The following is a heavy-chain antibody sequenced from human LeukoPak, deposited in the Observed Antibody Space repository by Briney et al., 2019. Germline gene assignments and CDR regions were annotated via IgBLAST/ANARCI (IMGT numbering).Heavy chain of an antibody. Sequence: ASVKVSCKASGYTFTSYYMHWVRQAPGQGLEWMGIINPSGGSTSYAQKFQGRVTMTRDTSTSTVYMELSSLRSEDTAVYYCARGRYSSGWRPGPYYFDYWGQGTLVTVSS. CDR3: ARGRYSSGWRPGPYYFDY. J-gene: IGHJ4*02. CDR2: INPSGGST. CDR1: GYTFTSYY. D-gene: IGHD6-19*01. V-gene: IGHV1-46*01.